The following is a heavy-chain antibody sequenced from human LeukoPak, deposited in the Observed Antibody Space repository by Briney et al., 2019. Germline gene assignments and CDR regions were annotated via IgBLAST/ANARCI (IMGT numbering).Heavy chain of an antibody. V-gene: IGHV4-38-2*02. CDR3: ARAYDSSGYYYGY. CDR1: GYSISSGYS. Sequence: SETLSLTCTVSGYSISSGYSWGWIRQPPGKGLEWIGSIYHSGSTYYNPSLKSRVTISVDTSKDQFSLKLSSVTAADTAVYYCARAYDSSGYYYGYWGQGTLVTVSS. D-gene: IGHD3-22*01. CDR2: IYHSGST. J-gene: IGHJ4*02.